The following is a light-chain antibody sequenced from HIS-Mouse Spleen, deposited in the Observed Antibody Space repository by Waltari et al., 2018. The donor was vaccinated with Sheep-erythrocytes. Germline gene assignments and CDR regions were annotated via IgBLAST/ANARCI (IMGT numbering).Light chain of an antibody. CDR1: KLGDKY. CDR3: QAWDSSTAWV. J-gene: IGLJ3*02. Sequence: SYELTQPPSVSVSPGQTASITCSGDKLGDKYACWYQHKPGQSPVLVIYQDSKRPSGVPGRVSGSNSGNTATLTISGTQAMDEADYYCQAWDSSTAWVFGGGTKLTVL. V-gene: IGLV3-1*01. CDR2: QDS.